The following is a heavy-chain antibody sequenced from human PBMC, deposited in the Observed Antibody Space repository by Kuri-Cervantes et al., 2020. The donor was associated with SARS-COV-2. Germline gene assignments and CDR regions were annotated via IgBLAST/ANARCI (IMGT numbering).Heavy chain of an antibody. J-gene: IGHJ3*02. Sequence: GSLRLSCTVSGGSISSSSYYWGWIRQPPGKGLEWIGYIYYSGSTNYNPSLKSRVTISVDTSKNQFSLKLSSVTAADTAVYYCAIQVVPGDAFDIWGQGTMVTVSS. V-gene: IGHV4-61*05. CDR2: IYYSGST. CDR1: GGSISSSSYY. CDR3: AIQVVPGDAFDI. D-gene: IGHD3-22*01.